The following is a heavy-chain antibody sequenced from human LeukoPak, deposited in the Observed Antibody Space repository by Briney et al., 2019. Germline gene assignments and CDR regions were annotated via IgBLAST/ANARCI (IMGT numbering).Heavy chain of an antibody. CDR1: GYTFTCYY. V-gene: IGHV1-2*02. CDR2: INPNSGGT. D-gene: IGHD3-22*01. J-gene: IGHJ4*02. CDR3: AIGGTMLVPQGEFDY. Sequence: ASVKVSCKASGYTFTCYYMHWVRQAPGQGLEWMGWINPNSGGTNYAQKLQGRVTMTRDTSISTAYMELSRLRSDDTAVYYCAIGGTMLVPQGEFDYWGQGPLVTVSS.